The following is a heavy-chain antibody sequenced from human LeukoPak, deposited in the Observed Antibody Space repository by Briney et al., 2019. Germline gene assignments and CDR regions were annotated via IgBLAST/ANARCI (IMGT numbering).Heavy chain of an antibody. V-gene: IGHV3-30-3*01. CDR2: ISYDGSNK. J-gene: IGHJ6*02. D-gene: IGHD3-3*01. Sequence: GGSLRLSCAASGFTFSSYAMHWVRQAPGKGLEWVAVISYDGSNKYYADSVKGRFTISRDNSKNTLYLQMNSLRAEDTAVYYCARITNYDFWSGYYIYYYYGMDVWGQGTTVTVSS. CDR3: ARITNYDFWSGYYIYYYYGMDV. CDR1: GFTFSSYA.